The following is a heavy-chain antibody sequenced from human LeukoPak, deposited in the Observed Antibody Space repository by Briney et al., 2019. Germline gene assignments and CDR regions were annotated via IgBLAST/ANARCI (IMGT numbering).Heavy chain of an antibody. V-gene: IGHV5-51*01. Sequence: GESLKISCKGSGYSFTSYWIGWVRQMPGKGLGWMGFIYPGDSDTRYSPSFQGQVTISADKSISTAYLQWSSLKASDTAMYYCARSLAVTSFDYWGQGTLVTVSS. CDR3: ARSLAVTSFDY. D-gene: IGHD4-17*01. CDR2: IYPGDSDT. J-gene: IGHJ4*02. CDR1: GYSFTSYW.